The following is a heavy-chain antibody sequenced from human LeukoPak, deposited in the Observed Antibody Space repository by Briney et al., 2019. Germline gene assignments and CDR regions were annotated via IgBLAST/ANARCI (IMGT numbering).Heavy chain of an antibody. CDR3: ASDANYDFWSGYYALDY. CDR2: IRYDGSNK. D-gene: IGHD3-3*01. CDR1: GFTFSSYG. V-gene: IGHV3-30*02. Sequence: VGSLRLSCAASGFTFSSYGMHWVRQAPGKGLEWVAFIRYDGSNKYYADSVKGRFTISRDNSKNTLYLQMNSLRAEDTAVYYCASDANYDFWSGYYALDYWGQGTLVTVSS. J-gene: IGHJ4*02.